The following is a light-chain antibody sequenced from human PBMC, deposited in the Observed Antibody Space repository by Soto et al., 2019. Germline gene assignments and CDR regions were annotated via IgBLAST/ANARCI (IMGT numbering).Light chain of an antibody. CDR1: QSVSSN. V-gene: IGKV3-15*01. Sequence: EIVMTQSPATLSVSPGERATLSCRASQSVSSNLAWYQQKPGQAPRLLIYGASTRAPGIPARFSGSGSGTEFTLTISGLESEDFGVYYCQQYNNWPPLMYTFGQGTKLEIK. CDR3: QQYNNWPPLMYT. J-gene: IGKJ2*01. CDR2: GAS.